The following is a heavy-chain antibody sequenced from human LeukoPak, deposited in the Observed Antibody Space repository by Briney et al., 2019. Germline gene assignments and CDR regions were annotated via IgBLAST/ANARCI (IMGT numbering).Heavy chain of an antibody. V-gene: IGHV3-74*01. J-gene: IGHJ4*02. Sequence: GGSLRLSCAASGFTFSSTWMNWVRQGPGKGLEWVSRITSDGSSTIYADSVKGRFTISRDNAKNSLYLQMNSLRAEDTAVYYCASGDGSGSYYSPNYWGQGTLVTVSS. CDR3: ASGDGSGSYYSPNY. CDR2: ITSDGSST. D-gene: IGHD3-10*01. CDR1: GFTFSSTW.